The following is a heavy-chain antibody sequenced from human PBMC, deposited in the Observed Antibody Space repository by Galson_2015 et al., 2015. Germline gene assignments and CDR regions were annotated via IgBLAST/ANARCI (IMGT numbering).Heavy chain of an antibody. CDR2: IRSKANSYAT. CDR3: TCSGGSCSPP. CDR1: GFTFSGSA. Sequence: SLRLSCAASGFTFSGSAMHWVRQASGKGLEWVGRIRSKANSYATAYAASVKGRFTISRDDSKNTAYLQMNSLKTEDTAVYYCTCSGGSCSPPWGQGTLVTVSS. V-gene: IGHV3-73*01. D-gene: IGHD2-15*01. J-gene: IGHJ5*02.